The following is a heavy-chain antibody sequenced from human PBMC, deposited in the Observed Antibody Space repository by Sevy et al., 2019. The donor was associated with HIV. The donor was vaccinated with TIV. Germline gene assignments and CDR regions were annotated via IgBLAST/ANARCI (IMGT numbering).Heavy chain of an antibody. CDR3: ARGYSSSSYYYYYMDV. V-gene: IGHV1-69*06. CDR2: IIPIFGTA. D-gene: IGHD6-6*01. CDR1: GGTFSSYA. Sequence: ASVKVSCKASGGTFSSYAISWVRQAPGQGLEWMGGIIPIFGTANYAQKFQGRVTITADKSTSTAYMELSSLRSEDTAVYYWARGYSSSSYYYYYMDVWGKGTTVTVSS. J-gene: IGHJ6*03.